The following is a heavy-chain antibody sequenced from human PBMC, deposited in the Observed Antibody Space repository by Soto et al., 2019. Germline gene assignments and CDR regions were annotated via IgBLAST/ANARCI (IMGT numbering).Heavy chain of an antibody. CDR2: IYYSGSS. CDR3: ARRDAYYDFWSGSPYYYYMDV. CDR1: GGSISSSSYY. J-gene: IGHJ6*03. D-gene: IGHD3-3*01. V-gene: IGHV4-39*01. Sequence: QLQLQESGPGLVKPSETLSLTCTVSGGSISSSSYYWGWIRQPPGKGLEWIGSIYYSGSSYYNPSLKSRVNISVDTSKNQFSLKLSSVTAADTAVYYCARRDAYYDFWSGSPYYYYMDVWGKGTTVTVSS.